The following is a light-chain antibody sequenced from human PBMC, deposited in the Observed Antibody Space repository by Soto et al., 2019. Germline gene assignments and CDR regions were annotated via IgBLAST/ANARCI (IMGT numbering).Light chain of an antibody. CDR2: AAS. CDR3: QQSYSTPWT. Sequence: DIQMTQSPSSLSASVGDRVTITCRASQSISSYLNWYQQKPGKAPKLLIYAASSLQSGVPLRFSGSRSGTDFTLTISSLQPEDFASYYCQQSYSTPWTVGQGTKVEIK. V-gene: IGKV1-39*01. J-gene: IGKJ1*01. CDR1: QSISSY.